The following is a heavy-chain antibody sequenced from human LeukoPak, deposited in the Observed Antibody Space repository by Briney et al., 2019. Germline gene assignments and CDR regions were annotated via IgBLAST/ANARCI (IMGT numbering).Heavy chain of an antibody. CDR3: ATLNRWLQPYYFDY. J-gene: IGHJ4*02. CDR1: GYSFTNYW. D-gene: IGHD5-24*01. CDR2: IYPGDSEI. V-gene: IGHV5-51*01. Sequence: GESLKISCKVSGYSFTNYWIGWVRQMPGKGLEWMGIIYPGDSEIRYSPSFQGQVTISADKSISTAYLQWSSLKASDTAMYYCATLNRWLQPYYFDYWGQGTLVSVSS.